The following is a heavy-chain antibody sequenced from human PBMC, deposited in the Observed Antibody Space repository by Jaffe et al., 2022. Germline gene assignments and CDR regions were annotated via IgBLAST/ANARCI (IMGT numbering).Heavy chain of an antibody. CDR1: GFTFNNYW. CDR2: IKKDGSEK. Sequence: EVQLVESGGGLVQPGGSLRLSCVASGFTFNNYWMSWVRQAPGKGLEWVANIKKDGSEKSYVDSVKGRFTISRDNAKNSLYLQMNSLRGEDTAVYYCAALAAITDSDYWGQGTLVTVSS. CDR3: AALAAITDSDY. J-gene: IGHJ4*02. D-gene: IGHD2-2*01. V-gene: IGHV3-7*01.